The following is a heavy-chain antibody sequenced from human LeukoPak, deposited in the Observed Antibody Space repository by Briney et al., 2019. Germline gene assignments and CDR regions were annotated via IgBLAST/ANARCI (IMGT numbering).Heavy chain of an antibody. CDR1: GFPFIEYS. CDR3: ARDHNYAFDN. V-gene: IGHV3-48*01. D-gene: IGHD1-1*01. CDR2: IGIDSGNT. Sequence: GGSLRLSCTASGFPFIEYSMNWVRQVPGKGLEWIAYIGIDSGNTKYADSVRGRFTISADKTKNSLYLQMNSLRVDDTAVYYCARDHNYAFDNWGQGTLVSVAS. J-gene: IGHJ4*02.